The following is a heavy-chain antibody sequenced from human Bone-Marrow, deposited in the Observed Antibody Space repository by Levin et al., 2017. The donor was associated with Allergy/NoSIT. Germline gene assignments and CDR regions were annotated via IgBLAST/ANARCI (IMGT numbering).Heavy chain of an antibody. CDR2: ISGSGGST. D-gene: IGHD3-9*01. J-gene: IGHJ4*02. CDR1: GFTFSSYA. V-gene: IGHV3-23*01. Sequence: GESLKISCAASGFTFSSYAMSWVRQAPGKGLEWVSAISGSGGSTYYADSVKGRFTISRDNSKNTLYLQMNSLRAEDTAVYYCAKEVYDILTGPLRGYYFDYWGQGTLVTVSS. CDR3: AKEVYDILTGPLRGYYFDY.